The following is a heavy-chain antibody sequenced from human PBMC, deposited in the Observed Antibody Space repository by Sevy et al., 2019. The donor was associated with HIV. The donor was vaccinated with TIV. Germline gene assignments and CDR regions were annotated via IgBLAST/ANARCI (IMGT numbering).Heavy chain of an antibody. CDR3: VREGLGGYSYSLDC. CDR1: GFTFSSYW. D-gene: IGHD5-18*01. V-gene: IGHV3-7*01. Sequence: GGSLRLYCAASGFTFSSYWMSWVRQAPGKGLEWVATMKQDGSEKYYVDSVKGRFTISRDNAKKSRYLQMNSLGVEDTAVYYCVREGLGGYSYSLDCWGQGTLVTVSS. CDR2: MKQDGSEK. J-gene: IGHJ4*02.